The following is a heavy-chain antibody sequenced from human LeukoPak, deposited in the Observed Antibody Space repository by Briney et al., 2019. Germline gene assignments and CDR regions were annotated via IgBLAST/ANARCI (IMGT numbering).Heavy chain of an antibody. CDR1: GGSISSGDYY. Sequence: PSETLPLTCTVSGGSISSGDYYWSWIRQPPGKGLEWIGYIYYSGSTYYNPSLKSRVTISIDTSKNQFSLKLTSVTAADTAVYYCARWVGTITPYYYGMDVWGQGTTVTVSS. CDR3: ARWVGTITPYYYGMDV. J-gene: IGHJ6*02. V-gene: IGHV4-31*03. CDR2: IYYSGST. D-gene: IGHD5-24*01.